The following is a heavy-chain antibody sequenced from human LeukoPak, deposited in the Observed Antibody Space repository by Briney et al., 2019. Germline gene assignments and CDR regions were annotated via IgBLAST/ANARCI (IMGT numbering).Heavy chain of an antibody. Sequence: SETLSLTCTVSGGSISSHYWSWIRQPPGKGLEWIGEINHSRSTNYNPSLKSRVTISVDTSKNQFSLKLSSVTAADTAVYYCAVVRGVQAAFDYWGQGTLVTVSS. CDR3: AVVRGVQAAFDY. D-gene: IGHD3-10*01. CDR1: GGSISSHY. CDR2: INHSRST. V-gene: IGHV4-34*01. J-gene: IGHJ4*02.